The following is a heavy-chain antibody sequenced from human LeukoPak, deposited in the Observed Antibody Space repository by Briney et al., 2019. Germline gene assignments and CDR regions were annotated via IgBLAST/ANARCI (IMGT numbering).Heavy chain of an antibody. V-gene: IGHV1-2*02. J-gene: IGHJ4*02. CDR1: GYTFTGYY. CDR2: INPNSGGT. CDR3: ARLSSPYCSSTSCYRGTKDFDY. D-gene: IGHD2-2*02. Sequence: ASVKVSCKASGYTFTGYYMHWVRQAPGQGLEWMGWINPNSGGTNYAQKFQGRVTMTRDTSISTAYMELSRLRSDDTAVYCCARLSSPYCSSTSCYRGTKDFDYWGQGTLVTVSS.